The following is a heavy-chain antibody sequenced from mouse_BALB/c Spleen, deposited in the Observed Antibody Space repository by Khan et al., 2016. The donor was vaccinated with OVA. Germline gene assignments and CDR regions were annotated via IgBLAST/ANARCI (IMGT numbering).Heavy chain of an antibody. CDR3: ARTARIKY. Sequence: EVQLVESGPGLVKPSQSLSLTCTVTGYSITSVYGWNWTRQFPGNKLEWMGYISYSGSTNYNPSLKSRISITRDTSKNQFFRQLNSVTTEDTATYYCARTARIKYWGQGTTLTVSS. CDR2: ISYSGST. CDR1: GYSITSVYG. J-gene: IGHJ2*01. D-gene: IGHD1-2*01. V-gene: IGHV3-2*02.